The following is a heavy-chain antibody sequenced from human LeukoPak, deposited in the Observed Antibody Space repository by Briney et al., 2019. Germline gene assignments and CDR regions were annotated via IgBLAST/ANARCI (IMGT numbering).Heavy chain of an antibody. J-gene: IGHJ6*03. D-gene: IGHD3-3*01. CDR2: IKQDGSEK. CDR1: GFTFSSYS. CDR3: ARGSLKFGVNYYMDV. Sequence: PGGSLRLSCAASGFTFSSYSMSWVRQAPGKGLEWVANIKQDGSEKYYVDSVKGRFTISRDNAKNSLYLQMNSLRAEDTAVYYCARGSLKFGVNYYMDVWGKGTTVTVSS. V-gene: IGHV3-7*01.